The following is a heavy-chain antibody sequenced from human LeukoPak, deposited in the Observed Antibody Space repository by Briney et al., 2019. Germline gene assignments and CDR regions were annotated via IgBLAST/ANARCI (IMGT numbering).Heavy chain of an antibody. Sequence: PSGTLSLTCAVSGGSISSSNWWSWVRQAPGKGLEWVSAISGSGGSTYYADSVKGRFTISRDNSKNTLYLQMNSLRAEDTAVYYCAKDFGYSSSWSGDIWDYWGQGTLVTVSS. CDR3: AKDFGYSSSWSGDIWDY. D-gene: IGHD6-13*01. V-gene: IGHV3-23*01. CDR1: GGSISSSN. J-gene: IGHJ4*02. CDR2: ISGSGGST.